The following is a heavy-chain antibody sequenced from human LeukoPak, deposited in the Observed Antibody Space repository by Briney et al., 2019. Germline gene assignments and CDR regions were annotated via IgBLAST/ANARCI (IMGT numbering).Heavy chain of an antibody. CDR2: INHSGST. D-gene: IGHD1-1*01. V-gene: IGHV4-34*01. Sequence: PSETLSPTCAVYGGSFSGYYWSWIRQPPGKGLEWIGEINHSGSTNYNPSLKSRVTISVDTSKNQFSLKLSSVTAADTAVYYCAQNWNDDWFDPWGQGTLVTASS. CDR3: AQNWNDDWFDP. CDR1: GGSFSGYY. J-gene: IGHJ5*02.